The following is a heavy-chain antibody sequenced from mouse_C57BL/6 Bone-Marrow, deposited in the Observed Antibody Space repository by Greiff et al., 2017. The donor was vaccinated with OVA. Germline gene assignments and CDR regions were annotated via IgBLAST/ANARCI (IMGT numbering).Heavy chain of an antibody. J-gene: IGHJ1*03. D-gene: IGHD2-1*01. CDR2: IHPNSGST. CDR1: GYTFTSYW. CDR3: ARVYYGNLSYWYFDV. Sequence: VQLQQPGAELVKPGASVKLSCKASGYTFTSYWMHWVKQRPGQGLEWIGMIHPNSGSTNYNEKFKSKATLTVDKSSSTAYMQLSSLTSEDSAVYYCARVYYGNLSYWYFDVWGTGTTVTVSS. V-gene: IGHV1-64*01.